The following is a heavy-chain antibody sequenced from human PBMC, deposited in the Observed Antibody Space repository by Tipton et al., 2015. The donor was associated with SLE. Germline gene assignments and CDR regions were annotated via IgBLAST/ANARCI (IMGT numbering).Heavy chain of an antibody. CDR1: GGSISSGDYY. V-gene: IGHV4-30-4*01. Sequence: TLSLTCTVSGGSISSGDYYWSWIRQHPGKGLEWIGYIYYSGSTYYNPSLKSRVTISVDTSKNQFSLKLSSVTAADTAVYYCAKTDLMEVGGPTFDIWGQGTMVTVSS. CDR2: IYYSGST. D-gene: IGHD1-26*01. J-gene: IGHJ3*02. CDR3: AKTDLMEVGGPTFDI.